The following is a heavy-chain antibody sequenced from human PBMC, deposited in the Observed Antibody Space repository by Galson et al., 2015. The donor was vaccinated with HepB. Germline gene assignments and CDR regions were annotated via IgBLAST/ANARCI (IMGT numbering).Heavy chain of an antibody. CDR2: ISYDGSNK. J-gene: IGHJ4*02. V-gene: IGHV3-30*18. Sequence: SLRLSCATSGFTFSSYGMHWVRQAPGKGLEWVAVISYDGSNKYYADSVKGRFTISRDNSKNTLYLQMNSLRAEDTAVYYCAKDLGAAAAGYDYFDYWGQGTLVTVSS. CDR3: AKDLGAAAAGYDYFDY. D-gene: IGHD6-13*01. CDR1: GFTFSSYG.